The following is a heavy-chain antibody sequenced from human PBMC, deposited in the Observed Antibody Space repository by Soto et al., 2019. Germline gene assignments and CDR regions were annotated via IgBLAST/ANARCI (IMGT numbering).Heavy chain of an antibody. J-gene: IGHJ4*02. CDR3: ASSVVVPSTMIYFDY. D-gene: IGHD2-15*01. Sequence: EVQLVQSGAEVKKPGESLKISCKGSGYSFSNYWIAWVRQMPGKGLEWMGIIFPADSDTKYSPSFQGQVTISADKSISTAYLQWSSLKASDTAMYYCASSVVVPSTMIYFDYWGQGSLVTVSS. V-gene: IGHV5-51*01. CDR2: IFPADSDT. CDR1: GYSFSNYW.